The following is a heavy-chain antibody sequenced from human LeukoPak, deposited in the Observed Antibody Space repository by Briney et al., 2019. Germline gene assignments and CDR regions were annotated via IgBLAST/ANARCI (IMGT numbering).Heavy chain of an antibody. V-gene: IGHV4-59*01. J-gene: IGHJ3*02. CDR2: IYYSGST. D-gene: IGHD6-19*01. CDR1: SGSLSSYY. Sequence: PSETLSLTCTVSSGSLSSYYWSWIRQPPGKGLEWIGYIYYSGSTNYNPSLKSRVTISVDTSKNQFSLNLSSVTAADMAVYYCARYSSGWRSFDIWGQGTMVTVSS. CDR3: ARYSSGWRSFDI.